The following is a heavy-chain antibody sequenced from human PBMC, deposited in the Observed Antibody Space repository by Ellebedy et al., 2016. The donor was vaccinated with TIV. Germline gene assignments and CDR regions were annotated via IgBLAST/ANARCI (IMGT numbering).Heavy chain of an antibody. Sequence: GGSLRLSCAASGFTFSSYAMTWVRQAPGKGLEWVSSISGSGGSTYYADSVKGRFTISRNDSKNTLYLQRNSLRAEDTANYYCAIEAGTSGWYSGFQHWGQGTLVTVSS. CDR2: ISGSGGST. V-gene: IGHV3-23*01. D-gene: IGHD6-19*01. CDR3: AIEAGTSGWYSGFQH. J-gene: IGHJ1*01. CDR1: GFTFSSYA.